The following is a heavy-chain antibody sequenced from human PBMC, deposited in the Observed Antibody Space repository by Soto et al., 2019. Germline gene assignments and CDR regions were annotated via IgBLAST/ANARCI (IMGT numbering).Heavy chain of an antibody. D-gene: IGHD2-21*02. V-gene: IGHV3-21*01. Sequence: PGGSLRLSCAASGFTCSSYSMNWVRQAPGKWLEWVSSISSSSSYIYYADSVKGRFTISRDNAKNSLYLQMNSLRAEDTAVYYCGRGESYSVVVAGILAFDIWGQGTMVTVSS. CDR1: GFTCSSYS. CDR2: ISSSSSYI. J-gene: IGHJ3*02. CDR3: GRGESYSVVVAGILAFDI.